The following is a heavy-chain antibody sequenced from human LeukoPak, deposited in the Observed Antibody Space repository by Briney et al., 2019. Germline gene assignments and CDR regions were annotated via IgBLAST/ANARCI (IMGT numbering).Heavy chain of an antibody. CDR1: GFIFSDSW. J-gene: IGHJ4*02. Sequence: RGSLRLSCVASGFIFSDSWMHWVRQVPGKGLVWVSLITSDGSITNYADSVKGRFTISRDNAKNSLYLQMNSLRAEDTAVYYCARGGTAMVNCFSAYWGQGTLVTVSS. V-gene: IGHV3-74*01. CDR3: ARGGTAMVNCFSAY. D-gene: IGHD5-18*01. CDR2: ITSDGSIT.